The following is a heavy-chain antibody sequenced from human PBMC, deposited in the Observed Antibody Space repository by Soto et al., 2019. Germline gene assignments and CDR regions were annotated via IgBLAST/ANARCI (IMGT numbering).Heavy chain of an antibody. D-gene: IGHD6-13*01. J-gene: IGHJ6*02. CDR3: AGIARLGPHYYGMDV. CDR1: GGSVSSGSYY. Sequence: SETLSLTCTVSGGSVSSGSYYWSWIQQPPGKGLEWIGYIYYSGSTNYNPSLKSRVTISVDTSKNQFSLKLSSVTAADTAVYYCAGIARLGPHYYGMDVWGQGTTVTVSS. CDR2: IYYSGST. V-gene: IGHV4-61*01.